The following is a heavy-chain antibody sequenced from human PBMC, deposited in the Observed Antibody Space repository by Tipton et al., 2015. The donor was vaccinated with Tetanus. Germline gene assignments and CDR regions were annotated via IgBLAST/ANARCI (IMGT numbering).Heavy chain of an antibody. Sequence: SLRLSCVVSGFTFSSYTMNWVRQAPGKGLEWVSSISSTSRYIYYADSEKGRFSISRDNSKNSLFLQLSSLRVDDTALYFCVSGSSLDYWGQGTLVAVSP. CDR1: GFTFSSYT. CDR3: VSGSSLDY. D-gene: IGHD6-6*01. V-gene: IGHV3-21*01. J-gene: IGHJ4*02. CDR2: ISSTSRYI.